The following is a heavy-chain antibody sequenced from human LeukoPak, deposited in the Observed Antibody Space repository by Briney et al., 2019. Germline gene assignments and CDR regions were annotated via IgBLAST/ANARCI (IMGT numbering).Heavy chain of an antibody. J-gene: IGHJ4*02. CDR1: GGSISSYY. D-gene: IGHD3-22*01. CDR2: IYYSGST. V-gene: IGHV4-59*01. CDR3: ASSPSQNYYDSSGYFDY. Sequence: SETLSLTRTVSGGSISSYYWSWIRQPPGKGLEWIGYIYYSGSTNYNPSLKNRVTISVDTSKNQFSLKLSSVTAADTAVYYCASSPSQNYYDSSGYFDYWGQGTLVTVSS.